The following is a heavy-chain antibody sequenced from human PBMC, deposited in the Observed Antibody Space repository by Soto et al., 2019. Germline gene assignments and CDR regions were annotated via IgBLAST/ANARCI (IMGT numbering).Heavy chain of an antibody. Sequence: GGSLRLSCAASGFTFSSYSMNWVRQAPGKGLEWVSSISSSSSYIYYADSVKGRFTISRDNAKNSLYLQMNSLRAEDTAVYYCARDPTMTRKTETDYWGQGTLVTVSS. V-gene: IGHV3-21*01. J-gene: IGHJ4*02. D-gene: IGHD3-22*01. CDR3: ARDPTMTRKTETDY. CDR1: GFTFSSYS. CDR2: ISSSSSYI.